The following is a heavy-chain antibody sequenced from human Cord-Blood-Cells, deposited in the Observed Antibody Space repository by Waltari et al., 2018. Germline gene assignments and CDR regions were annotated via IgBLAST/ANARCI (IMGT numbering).Heavy chain of an antibody. J-gene: IGHJ3*02. V-gene: IGHV3-9*01. CDR2: ISWNSGSI. CDR1: GFTFDDYA. CDR3: AKDMRYILGRDAFDI. D-gene: IGHD3-16*01. Sequence: EVQLVESGGGLVQPGRSLRLSCAASGFTFDDYAMHWVRQAPGKGLEWVSGISWNSGSIGYADYVKGRFTISRDNAKNSLYLQMNSLRAEDTALYYCAKDMRYILGRDAFDIWGQGTMVTVSS.